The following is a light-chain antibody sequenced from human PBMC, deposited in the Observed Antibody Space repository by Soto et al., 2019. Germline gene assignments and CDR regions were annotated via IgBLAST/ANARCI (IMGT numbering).Light chain of an antibody. V-gene: IGLV2-14*01. J-gene: IGLJ1*01. CDR3: NSYSSSTTLYL. CDR1: SSDVGGYNY. CDR2: DVS. Sequence: QSVLTQPASVSGSPGQSITISCTGTSSDVGGYNYVSWYQQHPGKAPTLMISDVSNRPSGVSIRFSGSTAGNSASMPISGLQAEDEADYYCNSYSSSTTLYLFGTGTKLTVL.